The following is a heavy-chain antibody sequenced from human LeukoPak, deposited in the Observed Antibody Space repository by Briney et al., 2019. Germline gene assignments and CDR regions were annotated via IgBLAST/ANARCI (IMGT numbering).Heavy chain of an antibody. CDR3: ARDRTVKKWFGEKPLPDAFDI. CDR2: ISGSGGST. J-gene: IGHJ3*02. D-gene: IGHD3-10*01. Sequence: PGGSLRLSCAASGFTVSSYGMSWVRQAPGKGLERVSAISGSGGSTYYADSVKGRFTISRDNAKNSLYLQMNSLRAEDTAVYYCARDRTVKKWFGEKPLPDAFDIWGQGTMVTVSS. V-gene: IGHV3-23*01. CDR1: GFTVSSYG.